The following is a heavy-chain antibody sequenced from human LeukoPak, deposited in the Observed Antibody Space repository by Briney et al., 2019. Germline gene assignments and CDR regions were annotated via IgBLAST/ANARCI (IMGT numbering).Heavy chain of an antibody. CDR3: ARVDFCSWYDFDY. CDR1: EFTVSSNY. V-gene: IGHV3-66*02. Sequence: GGSLRLSCAASEFTVSSNYMSWVRQAPGKGLAWVSVIYSGGSTYYADSVKGRFTISRDNSKNTLYLQMNSLRAEDKAVYYCARVDFCSWYDFDYWGQGTLVTVSS. D-gene: IGHD6-13*01. J-gene: IGHJ4*02. CDR2: IYSGGST.